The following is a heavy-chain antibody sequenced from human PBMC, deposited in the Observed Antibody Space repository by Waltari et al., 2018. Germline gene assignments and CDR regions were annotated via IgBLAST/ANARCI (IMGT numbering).Heavy chain of an antibody. V-gene: IGHV4-4*02. CDR2: VYGGGKT. Sequence: QLQLQESGPGLVKPSGTLSLTCAVSGYSMSSGYWWSWVRQPPGKGLEWIGQVYGGGKTNYNPSFASRVTVALDTYNKEFSLKVTSATAADTAVYYCARDRGRGLYLDSWGPGLLVTVSP. CDR3: ARDRGRGLYLDS. D-gene: IGHD2-15*01. CDR1: GYSMSSGYW. J-gene: IGHJ4*02.